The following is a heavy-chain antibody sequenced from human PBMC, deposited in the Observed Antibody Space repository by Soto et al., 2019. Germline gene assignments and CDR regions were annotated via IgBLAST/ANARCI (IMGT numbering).Heavy chain of an antibody. Sequence: SETLSLTCTVSGGSISIYYWSWIRQPPGKGLEWIGYIYYSGSTNYNPSLKSRVTISVDTSKNQFSLKLSSVTAADTAVYYCASTAHSSGWYSGGFDYWGQGTLVTVS. CDR1: GGSISIYY. D-gene: IGHD6-19*01. J-gene: IGHJ4*02. CDR3: ASTAHSSGWYSGGFDY. CDR2: IYYSGST. V-gene: IGHV4-59*01.